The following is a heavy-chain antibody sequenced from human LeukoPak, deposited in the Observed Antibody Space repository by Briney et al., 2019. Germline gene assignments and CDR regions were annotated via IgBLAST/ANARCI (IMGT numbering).Heavy chain of an antibody. D-gene: IGHD3-3*01. CDR3: ARGLTYYDFWSGHDAFDI. CDR1: GYTFTSYD. Sequence: GASVKVSCTASGYTFTSYDINWVRQATGQGLEWMGWMNPNSGNTGYAQKFQGRVTITRNTSISTDYMELSSLRSEDTAVYYCARGLTYYDFWSGHDAFDIWGQGTMVTVSS. J-gene: IGHJ3*02. V-gene: IGHV1-8*03. CDR2: MNPNSGNT.